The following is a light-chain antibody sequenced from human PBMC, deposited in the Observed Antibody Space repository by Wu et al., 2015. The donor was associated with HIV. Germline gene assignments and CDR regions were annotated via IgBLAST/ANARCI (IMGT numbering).Light chain of an antibody. CDR1: ESISTM. V-gene: IGKV1-5*03. Sequence: DIQMTQSPSTLSASVGDRVTITCRASESISTMLAWYQQKPGKAPQLLIYWASTLETKVSSRFSGSGSGTEFTLTISSLQPDDFATYYCQQYASYSAWTFGRGTKVEIK. J-gene: IGKJ1*01. CDR3: QQYASYSAWT. CDR2: WAS.